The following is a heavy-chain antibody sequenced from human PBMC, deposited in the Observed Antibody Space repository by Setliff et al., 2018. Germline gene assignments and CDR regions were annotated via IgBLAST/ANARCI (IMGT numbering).Heavy chain of an antibody. D-gene: IGHD3-3*01. Sequence: TSETLSLTCAVYGGSFSGYYWSWIRQPPGKGLEWIGHIYTTGRTTYNPSLKSRLTISIDTSKNQISLKMTSVTAADTAVYYCARRPLYHYDFWSNWFDPWGQGTLVTVSS. J-gene: IGHJ5*02. CDR3: ARRPLYHYDFWSNWFDP. CDR2: IYTTGRT. V-gene: IGHV4-4*08. CDR1: GGSFSGYY.